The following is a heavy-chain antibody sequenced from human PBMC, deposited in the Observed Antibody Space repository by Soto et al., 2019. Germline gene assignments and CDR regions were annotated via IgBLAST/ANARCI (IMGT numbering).Heavy chain of an antibody. CDR3: TAYSASLRYWLAP. J-gene: IGHJ5*02. D-gene: IGHD1-26*01. CDR2: IRSKGNNYAT. V-gene: IGHV3-73*01. Sequence: PAGSLRLSCVASGFSFGGSAMHWVRQASGKGLEWVGRIRSKGNNYATEYGASVKGRFTISRDDSKNTAYLHMNSLQTEDTAIYYCTAYSASLRYWLAPSGQGAQVTVSS. CDR1: GFSFGGSA.